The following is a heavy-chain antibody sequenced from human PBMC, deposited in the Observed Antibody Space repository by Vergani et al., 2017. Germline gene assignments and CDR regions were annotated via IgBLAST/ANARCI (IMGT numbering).Heavy chain of an antibody. CDR1: GYTFTSYD. D-gene: IGHD1-26*01. Sequence: QVQLVQSGAEVKKPGASVKVSCKASGYTFTSYDINWVRQATGQGLEWMGWMNPNSGNTGYAQKFQGRVTMTRNTSISTAYMELNSLRAEDTAVYYCARGLSGSYLTPVDHWGRGTLVTVSS. J-gene: IGHJ4*02. CDR2: MNPNSGNT. V-gene: IGHV1-8*01. CDR3: ARGLSGSYLTPVDH.